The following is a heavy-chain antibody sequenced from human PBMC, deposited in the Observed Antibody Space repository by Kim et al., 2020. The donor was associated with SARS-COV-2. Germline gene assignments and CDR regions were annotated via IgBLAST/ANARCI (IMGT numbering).Heavy chain of an antibody. CDR3: AREPIGPAANWRYYYYYGMDV. Sequence: SVKVSCKASGGTFSSYAISWVRQAPGQGLEWMGGIIPIFGTANYAQKFQGRVTITADESTSTAYMELSSLRSEDTAVYYCAREPIGPAANWRYYYYYGMDVWGQGTTVTVSS. CDR1: GGTFSSYA. V-gene: IGHV1-69*13. J-gene: IGHJ6*02. CDR2: IIPIFGTA. D-gene: IGHD2-2*01.